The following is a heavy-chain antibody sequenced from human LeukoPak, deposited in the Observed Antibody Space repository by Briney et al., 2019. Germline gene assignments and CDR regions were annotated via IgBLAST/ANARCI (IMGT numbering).Heavy chain of an antibody. J-gene: IGHJ4*02. Sequence: TGGSLRLSCAASGFTFSNYWMTWVRQAPGKGLEWVANIKPDGSDKYYVDSVKGRFTISRDNSKNSLYLEMNSLRAEDTALYYCAGGGYTYGYDYWGQGTLVTVSS. CDR1: GFTFSNYW. CDR2: IKPDGSDK. CDR3: AGGGYTYGYDY. D-gene: IGHD5-18*01. V-gene: IGHV3-7*03.